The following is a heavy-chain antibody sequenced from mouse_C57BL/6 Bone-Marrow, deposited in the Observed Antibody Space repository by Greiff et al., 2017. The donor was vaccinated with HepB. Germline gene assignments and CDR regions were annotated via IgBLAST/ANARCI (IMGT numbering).Heavy chain of an antibody. CDR3: ARGRRGFAY. V-gene: IGHV1-59*01. Sequence: VQLQQPGAELVRPGTSVKLSCKASGYTFTSYWMHWVKQRPGQGLEWIGVIDPSDSYTNYNQKFKGKATLTVDTSSSTAYMQLSSLTSEDSAVYYCARGRRGFAYWGQGTLVTVSA. CDR1: GYTFTSYW. J-gene: IGHJ3*01. CDR2: IDPSDSYT.